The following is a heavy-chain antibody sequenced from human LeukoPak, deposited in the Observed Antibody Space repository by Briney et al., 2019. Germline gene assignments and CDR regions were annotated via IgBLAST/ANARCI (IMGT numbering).Heavy chain of an antibody. V-gene: IGHV3-9*01. D-gene: IGHD6-13*01. J-gene: IGHJ4*02. Sequence: GGFLRLSCAASGFTFDDYAMRWVRQAPGKGLEWVSGISWNSGGIDYADSVKGRFTISRDNAKNSLYLRMNSLRAEDTAVYDCAKKARGSSSWYSFYYSGQGTPGTAS. CDR3: AKKARGSSSWYSFYY. CDR1: GFTFDDYA. CDR2: ISWNSGGI.